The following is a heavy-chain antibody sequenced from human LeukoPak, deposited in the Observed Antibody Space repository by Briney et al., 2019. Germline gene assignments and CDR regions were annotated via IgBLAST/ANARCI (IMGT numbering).Heavy chain of an antibody. D-gene: IGHD3-10*01. V-gene: IGHV6-1*01. Sequence: SQTLSLTCAITGDSVSSNSVAWNWIRQSPSRGLEWLGRTNYRSKWYSDYAVSVKSRISISSDTSKNQSSLQLNSVTPEDTAVYYCARGRDGLDVWGQGTTVTVSS. CDR3: ARGRDGLDV. J-gene: IGHJ6*02. CDR1: GDSVSSNSVA. CDR2: TNYRSKWYS.